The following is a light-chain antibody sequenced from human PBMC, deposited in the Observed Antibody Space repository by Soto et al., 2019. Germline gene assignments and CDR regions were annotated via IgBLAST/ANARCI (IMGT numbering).Light chain of an antibody. Sequence: DIVMTQSPLSLSVTPGEPASISCRSSQSLIHSNGGTYLDWYLQKPGQSPQLLIYLGSIRASGXPXXFRVIGAGTDFTLKISRVEAEDVGVYYCMQTLQTRTFGQGTKVEIK. V-gene: IGKV2-28*01. CDR2: LGS. J-gene: IGKJ1*01. CDR3: MQTLQTRT. CDR1: QSLIHSNGGTY.